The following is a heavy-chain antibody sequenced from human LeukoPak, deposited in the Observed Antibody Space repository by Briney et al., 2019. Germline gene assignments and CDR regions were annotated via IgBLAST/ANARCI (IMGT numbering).Heavy chain of an antibody. CDR3: ASNVVPAARVDY. D-gene: IGHD2-2*01. Sequence: GGSLRLSCAASGFTFSSYAMHWVRQAPGKGLEWVAVISYDGSNKYYADSVKGRFTTSRDNSKNTLYLQMNSLRAEDTAVYYCASNVVPAARVDYWGQGTLVTVSS. V-gene: IGHV3-30*04. J-gene: IGHJ4*02. CDR2: ISYDGSNK. CDR1: GFTFSSYA.